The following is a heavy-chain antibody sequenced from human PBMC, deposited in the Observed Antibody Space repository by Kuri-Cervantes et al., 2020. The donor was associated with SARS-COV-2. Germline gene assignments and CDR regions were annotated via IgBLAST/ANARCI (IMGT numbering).Heavy chain of an antibody. Sequence: SETLSLTCTVSGGSISSSSYYWGWIRQSPGKGLEWIGSIYYSGSTYYNPSLKSRVTISVDTSKNQFSLKLSSVTAADTAVYYCARGAIAAAAFDYWGQGTLVTVSS. V-gene: IGHV4-39*07. CDR2: IYYSGST. CDR1: GGSISSSSYY. J-gene: IGHJ4*02. D-gene: IGHD6-13*01. CDR3: ARGAIAAAAFDY.